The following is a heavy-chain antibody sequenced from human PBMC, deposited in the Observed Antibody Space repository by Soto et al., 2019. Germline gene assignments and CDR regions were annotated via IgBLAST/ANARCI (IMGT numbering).Heavy chain of an antibody. V-gene: IGHV3-74*01. Sequence: GGSLRLSCAASGFTFSSYWMHWVHQAPGKGLVWVSRINSDGSSTSYADSVKGRFTISRDNAKNTLYLQMNSLRAEDTAVYYCARDKRALYYMDFWGKGTTVTVSS. CDR2: INSDGSST. CDR1: GFTFSSYW. J-gene: IGHJ6*03. CDR3: ARDKRALYYMDF.